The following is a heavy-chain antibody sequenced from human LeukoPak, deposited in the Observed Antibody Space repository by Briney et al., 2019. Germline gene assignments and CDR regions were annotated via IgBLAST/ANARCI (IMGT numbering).Heavy chain of an antibody. V-gene: IGHV3-23*01. J-gene: IGHJ4*02. CDR3: AKPILPALGYFEY. Sequence: GGSLRLSCAASGFTFSSYAMSWVRQAPGKGLEWVTAISGSGGSTFYADSVKGRFTISRDNSKNTLYLQMNSLRAEDTAVYHCAKPILPALGYFEYWGQGTLDSV. CDR1: GFTFSSYA. CDR2: ISGSGGST. D-gene: IGHD3-9*01.